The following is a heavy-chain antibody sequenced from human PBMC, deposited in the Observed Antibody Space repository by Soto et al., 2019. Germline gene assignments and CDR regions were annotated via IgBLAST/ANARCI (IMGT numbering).Heavy chain of an antibody. CDR3: VNSVTKIRGGYYLYYMDV. CDR2: IFWDTDR. Sequence: YGPTLVNPTQTLTLTCTFSGFSLSTSRVGVGWVRQPPGEALEWLAHIFWDTDRRYSPSLKNRLTITKDTSKDQVVLTMTNMEPVDDGKYLRVNSVTKIRGGYYLYYMDVWGIGT. J-gene: IGHJ6*03. V-gene: IGHV2-5*02. D-gene: IGHD3-10*01. CDR1: GFSLSTSRVG.